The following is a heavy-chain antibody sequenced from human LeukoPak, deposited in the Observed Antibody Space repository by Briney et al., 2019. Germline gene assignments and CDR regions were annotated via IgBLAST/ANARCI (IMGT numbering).Heavy chain of an antibody. D-gene: IGHD3-10*01. CDR2: INTNTGNP. V-gene: IGHV7-4-1*02. J-gene: IGHJ6*02. CDR3: ARGFKRGYYYYGMDV. CDR1: GCTFTSYA. Sequence: ASVKVSCKASGCTFTSYAMNWVRQAPGQGLEWMGWINTNTGNPTYAQGFTGRFVFSLDTSVSTAYLQISSLKAEDTAVYYCARGFKRGYYYYGMDVWGQGTTVTVSS.